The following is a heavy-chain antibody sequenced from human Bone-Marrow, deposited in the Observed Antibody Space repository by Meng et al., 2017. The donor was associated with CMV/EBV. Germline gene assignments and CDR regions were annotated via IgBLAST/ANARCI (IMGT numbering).Heavy chain of an antibody. CDR1: GFTFSGSA. V-gene: IGHV3-73*01. J-gene: IGHJ4*02. Sequence: GGSLRLSCAASGFTFSGSAMHWVRQASGKGLEWVGRIRSKANSYATAYAASVKGRFTISRDDSKNTAYLQMNSLRAEDTAVYYCAKADRDDSRIFDYWGQGTLVTVSS. D-gene: IGHD3-22*01. CDR2: IRSKANSYAT. CDR3: AKADRDDSRIFDY.